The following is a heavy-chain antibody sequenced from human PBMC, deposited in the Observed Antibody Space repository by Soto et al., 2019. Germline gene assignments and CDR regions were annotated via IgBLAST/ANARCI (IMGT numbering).Heavy chain of an antibody. J-gene: IGHJ4*02. D-gene: IGHD3-10*01. CDR2: ISGSGGST. Sequence: EVQLLESGGGLVQPGGSLRLSCAASGFTFSSYAMSWVRQAPGKGLEWVSAISGSGGSTYYADSVKGRFTISRDNSKNTLYLQMNSLRAEDKAVYYCAKDRRYYSCFDYWGQGTLVTVSS. CDR3: AKDRRYYSCFDY. V-gene: IGHV3-23*01. CDR1: GFTFSSYA.